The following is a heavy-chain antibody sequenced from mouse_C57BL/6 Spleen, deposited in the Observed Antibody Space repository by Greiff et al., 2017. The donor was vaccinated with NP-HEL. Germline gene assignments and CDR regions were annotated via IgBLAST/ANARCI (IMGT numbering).Heavy chain of an antibody. CDR1: GFSLSTFGMG. CDR3: ARSLGRGYFDY. D-gene: IGHD4-1*01. CDR2: IWWDDDK. V-gene: IGHV8-8*01. Sequence: QVTLKECGPGILQPSQTLSLTCSFSGFSLSTFGMGVGWIRQPSGKGLEWLAHIWWDDDKYYNPALKSRLTLSKDTSKNQVFRKIANVDTADTATYYCARSLGRGYFDYWGQGTTLTVSS. J-gene: IGHJ2*01.